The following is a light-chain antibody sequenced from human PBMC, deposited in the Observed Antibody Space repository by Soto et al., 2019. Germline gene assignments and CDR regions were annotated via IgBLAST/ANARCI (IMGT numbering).Light chain of an antibody. J-gene: IGKJ2*02. CDR1: QSISRW. Sequence: DIQMTQSPPTLSASIGDRVTITCRASQSISRWLAWYQQKPGKAPKVLIYDASSLESGVPSRFSGSRSGTEFTLTISTLQPDDFATYDCQQYNSYFSRTFGQGTKLEIK. CDR2: DAS. V-gene: IGKV1-5*01. CDR3: QQYNSYFSRT.